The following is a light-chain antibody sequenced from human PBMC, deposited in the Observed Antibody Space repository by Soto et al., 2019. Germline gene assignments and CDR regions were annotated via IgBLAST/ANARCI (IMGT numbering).Light chain of an antibody. V-gene: IGLV2-14*03. CDR1: SSAVGGYNH. CDR2: DVS. CDR3: SSFATTDTPMV. J-gene: IGLJ2*01. Sequence: QSALTQPASVSGSPGQSITISCTGTSSAVGGYNHVSWYQQHPGEAPKLMIYDVSSWPSGVSNRFSGSKAADTASLTISGLQAEDEADYYCSSFATTDTPMVFGGGTKLTGL.